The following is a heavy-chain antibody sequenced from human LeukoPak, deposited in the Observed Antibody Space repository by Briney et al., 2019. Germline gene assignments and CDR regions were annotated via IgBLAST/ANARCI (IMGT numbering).Heavy chain of an antibody. D-gene: IGHD6-13*01. V-gene: IGHV3-21*01. CDR3: ARASRIAAAGTFDY. CDR1: GFTFSSYS. CDR2: ISSSSSYI. Sequence: GGSLRLSCAASGFTFSSYSMNWVRQAPGKGLEWVSSISSSSSYIYYADSVKGRFTISRDNAKNSLHLQMNSLRAEDTAVYYCARASRIAAAGTFDYWGQGTLVTVSS. J-gene: IGHJ4*02.